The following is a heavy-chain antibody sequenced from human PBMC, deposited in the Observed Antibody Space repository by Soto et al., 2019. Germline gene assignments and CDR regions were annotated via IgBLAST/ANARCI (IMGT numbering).Heavy chain of an antibody. CDR1: GYTLTELS. CDR3: ARERDGSSWSSAESLQY. V-gene: IGHV1-24*01. Sequence: ASVKVSCKVSGYTLTELSMHWVRQAPGEGLEWMGGIDPEDGETIYAQKFQGRVTMTTDTSTSTAYMELRSLRSDDTAVFYCARERDGSSWSSAESLQYWGQGTLVTVSS. J-gene: IGHJ1*01. D-gene: IGHD6-13*01. CDR2: IDPEDGET.